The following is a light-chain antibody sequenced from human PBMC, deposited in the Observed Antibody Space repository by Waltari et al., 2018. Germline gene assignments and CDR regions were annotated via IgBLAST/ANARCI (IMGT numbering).Light chain of an antibody. CDR2: KDT. CDR1: ALPKQY. CDR3: QSADSSGTYVV. Sequence: SSELTQPPSVSVSPAQTASITCSADALPKQYGYWYQQKHGQAPVLVISKDTERPSGVPERFSGSSSWTTVTLTISGVQAEDEADYYCQSADSSGTYVVFGAGTKLTVL. J-gene: IGLJ2*01. V-gene: IGLV3-25*03.